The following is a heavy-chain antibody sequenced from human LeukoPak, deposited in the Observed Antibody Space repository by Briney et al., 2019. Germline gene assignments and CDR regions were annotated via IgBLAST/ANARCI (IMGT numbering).Heavy chain of an antibody. CDR2: INPNSGGT. CDR3: ARGNIVVVPAAIGVIWAYGMDV. D-gene: IGHD2-2*02. Sequence: GASVKVSCKASGYTFTGYYMYWVRQAPGQGLEWMGRINPNSGGTNYAQKFQGRVTMTRDTSISTAYMELSRLRSDDTAVYYCARGNIVVVPAAIGVIWAYGMDVWGQGTTVTVSS. J-gene: IGHJ6*02. V-gene: IGHV1-2*06. CDR1: GYTFTGYY.